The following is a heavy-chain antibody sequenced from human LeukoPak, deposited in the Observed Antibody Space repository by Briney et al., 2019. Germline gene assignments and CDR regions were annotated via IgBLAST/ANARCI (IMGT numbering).Heavy chain of an antibody. V-gene: IGHV1-2*02. Sequence: GASVKVSCKASGYTFTGYYMHWVRQAPGQGLEWMGWINPNSGGTNYAQKFQGRVTMTRDTSISTACMELSRLRSDDTAVYYCARARETMVQGVIIGACDIWGQGTMVNVSS. CDR2: INPNSGGT. CDR1: GYTFTGYY. J-gene: IGHJ3*02. CDR3: ARARETMVQGVIIGACDI. D-gene: IGHD3-10*01.